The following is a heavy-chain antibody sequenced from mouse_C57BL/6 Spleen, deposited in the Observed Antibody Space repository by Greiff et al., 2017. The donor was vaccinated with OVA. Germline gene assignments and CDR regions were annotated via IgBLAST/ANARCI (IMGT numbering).Heavy chain of an antibody. CDR1: GYTFTDYE. CDR2: IDPETGGT. CDR3: TSGTTVVPFAY. V-gene: IGHV1-15*01. Sequence: QVQLQQSGAELVRPGASVTLSCKASGYTFTDYEMHWVKQTPVHGLEWIGAIDPETGGTAYNQKFKGKALLTADQSSSTAYMELRSLTSEDSAVYYCTSGTTVVPFAYWGKGTLVTVSA. J-gene: IGHJ3*01. D-gene: IGHD1-1*01.